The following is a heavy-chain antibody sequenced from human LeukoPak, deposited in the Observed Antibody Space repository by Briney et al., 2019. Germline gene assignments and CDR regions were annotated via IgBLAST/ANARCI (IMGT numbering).Heavy chain of an antibody. CDR2: IYYSGST. D-gene: IGHD2-2*03. J-gene: IGHJ4*02. CDR3: ARQREMDYYFDY. CDR1: GGSISRSSYY. Sequence: SETLSLTCTVSGGSISRSSYYWGWIRQPPGKGLEWIGRIYYSGSTYYNPSLKSRVTISVDTSKNQFSLKLSSVTAADTAVYYCARQREMDYYFDYWGQGTLVTVSS. V-gene: IGHV4-39*01.